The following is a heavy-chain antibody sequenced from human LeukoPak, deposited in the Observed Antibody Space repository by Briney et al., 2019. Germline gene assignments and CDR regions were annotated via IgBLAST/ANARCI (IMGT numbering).Heavy chain of an antibody. D-gene: IGHD3-22*01. CDR3: ARDPPYYYDSCGLDY. V-gene: IGHV3-33*01. J-gene: IGHJ4*02. CDR2: IWYDGSNK. Sequence: GGSLRLSCAASGFTFSSYGMHWVRQAPGKGLEWVAVIWYDGSNKYYADSVKGRFTISRDNSKNTLYLQMNSLRAEDTAVYYCARDPPYYYDSCGLDYWGQGTLVTVSS. CDR1: GFTFSSYG.